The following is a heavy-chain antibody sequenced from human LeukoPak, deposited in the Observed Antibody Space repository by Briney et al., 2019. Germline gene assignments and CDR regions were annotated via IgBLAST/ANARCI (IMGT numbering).Heavy chain of an antibody. V-gene: IGHV3-7*01. Sequence: GGSLRLSCAASDFHFSSYWMTWVRQAPGKGLEWVANMKQDGSETYYVDSVKGRFTIFRDNAKNSLYLQMNGLRAEDTAVYYCARGGGYYIYWGQGTLVTVSS. CDR3: ARGGGYYIY. CDR2: MKQDGSET. J-gene: IGHJ4*02. D-gene: IGHD3-22*01. CDR1: DFHFSSYW.